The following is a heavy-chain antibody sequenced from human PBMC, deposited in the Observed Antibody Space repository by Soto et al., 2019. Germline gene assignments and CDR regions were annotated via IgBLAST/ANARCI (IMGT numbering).Heavy chain of an antibody. CDR1: GDSFNDYY. J-gene: IGHJ6*03. CDR2: INPNSGVT. CDR3: ARESGGATATLDYYYFYMDV. Sequence: QVQLVQSGAEVRKPGASVTVSCRSSGDSFNDYYIHWVRQAPGQGLEWMGWINPNSGVTKYAQKFQGWVNMTRETSIRTVYMQLSRLRSDDTAVYYCARESGGATATLDYYYFYMDVWGTGTTVTVSS. D-gene: IGHD5-12*01. V-gene: IGHV1-2*04.